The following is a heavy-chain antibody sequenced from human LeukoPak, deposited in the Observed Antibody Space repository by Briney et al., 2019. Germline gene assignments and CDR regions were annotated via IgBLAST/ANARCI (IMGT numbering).Heavy chain of an antibody. CDR2: ISSTTSYI. J-gene: IGHJ4*02. CDR1: GFSFSSNS. Sequence: GGSLRLSCAASGFSFSSNSMNWDRQAPGKGLEWVSFISSTTSYIYYADSVRGRFTISRDNAKNSLYLQMNSLRAEDTAVYYCARDGSSGSISFDYWGQGTLVTVSS. D-gene: IGHD3-10*01. V-gene: IGHV3-21*01. CDR3: ARDGSSGSISFDY.